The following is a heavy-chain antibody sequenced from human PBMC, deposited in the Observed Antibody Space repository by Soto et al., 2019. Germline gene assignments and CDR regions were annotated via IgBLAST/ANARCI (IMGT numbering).Heavy chain of an antibody. J-gene: IGHJ4*02. CDR1: GGSISSSSYY. CDR3: ASNIVVVPAAMPQFDY. CDR2: IYYSGRT. V-gene: IGHV4-39*01. D-gene: IGHD2-2*01. Sequence: QLQLQESGPGLVKPSETLSLTCTVSGGSISSSSYYWGWIRQPPGKGLEWIGSIYYSGRTYYNPSLKRGVSISVDPSKNQFSLQLGSVTAADPAVYCCASNIVVVPAAMPQFDYWGQGTLVTVSS.